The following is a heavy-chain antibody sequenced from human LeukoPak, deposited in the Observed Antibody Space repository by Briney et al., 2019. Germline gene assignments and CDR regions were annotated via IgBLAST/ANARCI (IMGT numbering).Heavy chain of an antibody. V-gene: IGHV3-43D*03. D-gene: IGHD3-22*01. J-gene: IGHJ3*02. CDR1: GFTFDDYA. Sequence: PTGGSLRLSCAASGFTFDDYAMHWVRQAPGKGLEWVSLISWDGGSTYYADSVKGRFTISRDNAKNSLYLQMNSLRAEDTALYYCAKGLWDDTSGYVVGAFDIWGQGTMVTVSS. CDR2: ISWDGGST. CDR3: AKGLWDDTSGYVVGAFDI.